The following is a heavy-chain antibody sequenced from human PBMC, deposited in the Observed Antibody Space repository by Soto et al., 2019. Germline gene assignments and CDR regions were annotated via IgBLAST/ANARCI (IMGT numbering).Heavy chain of an antibody. CDR1: GGTFSSYA. CDR2: IIPIFGTA. J-gene: IGHJ4*02. CDR3: ARGPRFLEWLLRNNHPSYFDY. Sequence: QVQLVQSGAEVKKPGSSVKVSCKASGGTFSSYAISWVRQAPGQGLEWMGGIIPIFGTANYAQKFQGRVTITAGKSTSTAYMELSSLRSEDTAVYYCARGPRFLEWLLRNNHPSYFDYWGQGTLVTVSS. D-gene: IGHD3-3*01. V-gene: IGHV1-69*06.